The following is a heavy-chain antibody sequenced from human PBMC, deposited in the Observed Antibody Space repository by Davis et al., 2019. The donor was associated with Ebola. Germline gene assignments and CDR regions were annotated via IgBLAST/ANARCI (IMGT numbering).Heavy chain of an antibody. CDR3: ARDTYYYDSSGYYRDAFDI. J-gene: IGHJ3*02. CDR1: GGSISSYY. Sequence: MPSETLSLTCTVSGGSISSYYWSWIRQPPGKGLEWIGYIYYSGSTNYNPSLKSRVTISVDTSKNQFSLKLSSVTAADTAVYYCARDTYYYDSSGYYRDAFDIWGQGTMVTVSS. D-gene: IGHD3-22*01. V-gene: IGHV4-59*01. CDR2: IYYSGST.